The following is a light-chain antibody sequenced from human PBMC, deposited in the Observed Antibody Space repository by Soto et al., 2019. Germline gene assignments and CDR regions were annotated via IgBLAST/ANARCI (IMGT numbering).Light chain of an antibody. CDR2: SNN. V-gene: IGLV1-44*01. Sequence: QSVLTQPPSASGTPGQRVTISCSGSSSNIGSNTVNWYQQLPGTAPKLLIYSNNQRPSGVPDRFSGSKSGTSASLAISGLQSEDEADYYCATWDDSLSAFYVFGTGTKLTVL. J-gene: IGLJ1*01. CDR3: ATWDDSLSAFYV. CDR1: SSNIGSNT.